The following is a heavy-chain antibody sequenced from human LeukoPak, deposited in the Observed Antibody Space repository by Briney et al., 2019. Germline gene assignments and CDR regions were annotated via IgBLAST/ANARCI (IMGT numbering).Heavy chain of an antibody. V-gene: IGHV1-18*01. CDR1: GYTFTIYG. D-gene: IGHD1-26*01. CDR2: ISAYNGNT. J-gene: IGHJ4*02. CDR3: ARVGIASIVGGVNY. Sequence: GASVNVSCTASGYTFTIYGISWVRQAPGQGLEWMGWISAYNGNTNYAQKLQGRVTMTTDTSTSTAYMELRSLRSDDTAVYYCARVGIASIVGGVNYWGQGTLVTVSS.